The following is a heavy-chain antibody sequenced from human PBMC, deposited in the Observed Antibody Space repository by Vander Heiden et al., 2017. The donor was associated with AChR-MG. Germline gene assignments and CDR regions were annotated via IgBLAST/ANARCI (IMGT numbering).Heavy chain of an antibody. J-gene: IGHJ6*02. CDR2: ISAYNGNT. CDR3: ARSLGAPRSSSSYYGMDV. V-gene: IGHV1-18*01. D-gene: IGHD6-6*01. Sequence: QVQLVQSGAEVKKPGASVKVSCTASGSTLTSYGTSWVRQAPGQGLEWMGWISAYNGNTNYAQKLQGRVTMTTDTSTSTAYMELRSLRSDDTAVYYCARSLGAPRSSSSYYGMDVWGQGTTVTVSS. CDR1: GSTLTSYG.